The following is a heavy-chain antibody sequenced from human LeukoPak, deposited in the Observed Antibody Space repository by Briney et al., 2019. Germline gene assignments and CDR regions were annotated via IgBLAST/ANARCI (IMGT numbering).Heavy chain of an antibody. D-gene: IGHD3-10*01. V-gene: IGHV4-39*07. Sequence: SETLSLTCTVSGGYITSSSYYWGWIRQPPGKGLEWIGSIYFSGSPYHNPSLKSRVTISVDTSKNQLSLRLTSVTAADTAVYYCARAIWFGEGHDYWGQGTLVTVSS. CDR3: ARAIWFGEGHDY. CDR2: IYFSGSP. CDR1: GGYITSSSYY. J-gene: IGHJ4*02.